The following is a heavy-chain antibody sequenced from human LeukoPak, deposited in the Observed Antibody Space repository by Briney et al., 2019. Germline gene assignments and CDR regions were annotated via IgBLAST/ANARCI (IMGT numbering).Heavy chain of an antibody. CDR3: ARANRGVDIVANRFDY. D-gene: IGHD5-12*01. CDR2: INPNSGGT. Sequence: ASVKVSCKASGYTFTGYYMHWVRQAPGQGLEWMGWINPNSGGTNYAQKFQGRVTMTRDTSISTAYMELSRLRSDDTAVYYCARANRGVDIVANRFDYWGQGTLVTVSS. CDR1: GYTFTGYY. J-gene: IGHJ4*02. V-gene: IGHV1-2*02.